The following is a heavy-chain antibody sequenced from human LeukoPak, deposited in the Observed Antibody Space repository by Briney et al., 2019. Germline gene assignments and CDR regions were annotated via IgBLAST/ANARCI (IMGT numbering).Heavy chain of an antibody. CDR2: INPSDGST. CDR3: ARVHDYGDLRYLDY. J-gene: IGHJ4*02. CDR1: GYTFIRYY. Sequence: ASVNVSCKASGYTFIRYYMYWVRQAPGQGLEWMGIINPSDGSTTYAQRFQDRVIMTRDTSTSTVYRELSTLRSEDTAVYYCARVHDYGDLRYLDYWGQGSLVTVSS. D-gene: IGHD4-17*01. V-gene: IGHV1-46*01.